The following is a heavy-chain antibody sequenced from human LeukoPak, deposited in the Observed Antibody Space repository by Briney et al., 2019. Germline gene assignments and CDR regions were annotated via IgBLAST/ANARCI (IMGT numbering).Heavy chain of an antibody. CDR3: TIERGTFDP. Sequence: PGGSLRLSCTVSGFTFTNAWMSWVRQAPGKGLEWVGRIKGKTDGEITDYAAPVKGRFNISRDDSKNMLYLQMKSLKTEDTAVYYCTIERGTFDPWGQGTLVTVSS. D-gene: IGHD1-26*01. J-gene: IGHJ5*02. V-gene: IGHV3-15*01. CDR2: IKGKTDGEIT. CDR1: GFTFTNAW.